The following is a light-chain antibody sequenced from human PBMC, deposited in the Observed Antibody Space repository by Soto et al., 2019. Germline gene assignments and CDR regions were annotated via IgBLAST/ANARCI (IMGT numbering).Light chain of an antibody. V-gene: IGLV2-14*01. CDR2: DVS. CDR1: SSDVGGYNY. Sequence: QSALTQPASVSGSPGQSITISCTGTSSDVGGYNYVSWYQQHPGKAPKLMIYDVSTRPSGVSNRFSGSKSGNTGSLTISGLQAEYEADYYCSSYTSSSTLYVFGTGTKLTVL. CDR3: SSYTSSSTLYV. J-gene: IGLJ1*01.